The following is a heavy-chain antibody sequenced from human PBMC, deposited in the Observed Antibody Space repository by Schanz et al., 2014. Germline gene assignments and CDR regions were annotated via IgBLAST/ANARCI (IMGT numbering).Heavy chain of an antibody. V-gene: IGHV3-7*01. CDR1: GFTFTTYA. CDR3: AKDLINGWSGFDY. Sequence: DVQLLESGGGLVQPGESLRLSCAASGFTFTTYAMTWVRQAPGKGLEWVANIKQDGSEKYYVDSVKGRFTISRDNAKNSLYLQMNSLRAEDTAVYYCAKDLINGWSGFDYWGQGTLVTVSS. CDR2: IKQDGSEK. J-gene: IGHJ4*02. D-gene: IGHD6-19*01.